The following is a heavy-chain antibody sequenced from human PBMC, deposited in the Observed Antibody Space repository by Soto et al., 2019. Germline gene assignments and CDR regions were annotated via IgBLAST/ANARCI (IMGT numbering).Heavy chain of an antibody. V-gene: IGHV1-8*01. CDR2: MNPNSGNT. D-gene: IGHD3-3*01. J-gene: IGHJ6*02. Sequence: ASVKVSCKASGYTFTSYDINWVRQATGQGLEWMGWMNPNSGNTGYAQKFQGRVTMTRNTSISTAYMELRSLRSEDTAVYYWARGWPPRGAYDCWSGYCYYYGMDVWGQGTTVTVSS. CDR3: ARGWPPRGAYDCWSGYCYYYGMDV. CDR1: GYTFTSYD.